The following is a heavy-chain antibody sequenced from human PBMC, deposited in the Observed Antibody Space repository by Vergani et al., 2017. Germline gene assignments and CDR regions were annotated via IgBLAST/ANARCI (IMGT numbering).Heavy chain of an antibody. J-gene: IGHJ4*02. CDR3: AKDGGSQGYYFDY. V-gene: IGHV3-23*01. CDR2: ISGSGGST. Sequence: EVQLLESGGGLVQPGGSLRLSCAASGFTFSSYAMSWVRQAPGKGLEWVSAISGSGGSTYYADYVKGRFTISRDNSKNTLYLQMNSLRAEDTAVYYCAKDGGSQGYYFDYWGQGTLVTVSS. CDR1: GFTFSSYA. D-gene: IGHD4-23*01.